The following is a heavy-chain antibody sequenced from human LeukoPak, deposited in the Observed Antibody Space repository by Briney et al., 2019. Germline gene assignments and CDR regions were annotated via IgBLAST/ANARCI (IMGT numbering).Heavy chain of an antibody. D-gene: IGHD1-26*01. J-gene: IGHJ3*02. CDR2: ITWNSVGK. CDR3: VKEGWDAFDI. V-gene: IGHV3-9*03. Sequence: PGGSLRLSCAASGFNFNDYAMHWVRQAPGKGLEWVSSITWNSVGKGYADSVKGRFTISRDNDKNSLFLQMNGLGAEDMALYYCVKEGWDAFDIWGQGTMVTVSS. CDR1: GFNFNDYA.